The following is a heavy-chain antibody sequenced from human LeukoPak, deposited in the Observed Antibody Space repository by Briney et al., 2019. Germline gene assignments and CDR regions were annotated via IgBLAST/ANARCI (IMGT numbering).Heavy chain of an antibody. D-gene: IGHD6-19*01. CDR2: ISDSGTLT. Sequence: GGSLRLSCAASGFAFSSQAMGWVRQAPGKGLEWVSAISDSGTLTYYADSVKGRFTISRDNSKNTLFLQMNSLRADDTAVYYCAKDARRTSGWYFFDYWGQGTLVTVSS. V-gene: IGHV3-23*01. CDR1: GFAFSSQA. CDR3: AKDARRTSGWYFFDY. J-gene: IGHJ4*02.